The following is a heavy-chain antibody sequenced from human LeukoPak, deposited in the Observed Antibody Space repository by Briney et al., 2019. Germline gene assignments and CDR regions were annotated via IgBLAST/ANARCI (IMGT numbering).Heavy chain of an antibody. Sequence: ASVKVSCKASGYTFTGYYMHWVRQAPGQGLEWMGWINPNSGGTNYAQKFQGRVTMTRDTSISTAYMELSRLRSDDTAVYYCASSARYYYDSSGYRFTLPSIYWGQGTLVTVSS. CDR1: GYTFTGYY. CDR2: INPNSGGT. J-gene: IGHJ4*02. CDR3: ASSARYYYDSSGYRFTLPSIY. V-gene: IGHV1-2*02. D-gene: IGHD3-22*01.